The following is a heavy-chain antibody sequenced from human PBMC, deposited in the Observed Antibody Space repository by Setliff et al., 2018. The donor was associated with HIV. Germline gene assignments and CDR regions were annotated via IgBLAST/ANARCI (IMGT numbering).Heavy chain of an antibody. J-gene: IGHJ4*02. D-gene: IGHD3-16*01. CDR3: ARTRVWADAGRYFDS. CDR1: GGSIRNGGHC. CDR2: IFYSGTT. Sequence: SETLSLTCTVSGGSIRNGGHCWSWIRQHPGRGLEWIGYIFYSGTTYYNPSLKSRVVISVDSSKNLFSLNLKSVTAADAAVYYCARTRVWADAGRYFDSWGQGTLVTVSS. V-gene: IGHV4-31*03.